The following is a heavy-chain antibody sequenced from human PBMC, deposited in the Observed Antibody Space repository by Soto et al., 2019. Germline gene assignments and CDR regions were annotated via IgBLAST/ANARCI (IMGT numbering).Heavy chain of an antibody. D-gene: IGHD6-13*01. Sequence: QVQLVQSGAEVKKPGSSVKVSCKASGGTFRSYAISWVRQAPGQGLEWMGGIIPIFGTANYAQKFQGRVTITADESTSAAYMELSSLRSEDTAVYYCARGHTEQLVPNRGVVWFDPWGQGTLVTVSS. J-gene: IGHJ5*02. CDR3: ARGHTEQLVPNRGVVWFDP. CDR1: GGTFRSYA. V-gene: IGHV1-69*01. CDR2: IIPIFGTA.